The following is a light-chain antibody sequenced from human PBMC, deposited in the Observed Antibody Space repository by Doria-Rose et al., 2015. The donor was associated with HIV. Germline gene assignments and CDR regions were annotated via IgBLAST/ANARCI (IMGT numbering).Light chain of an antibody. CDR3: QQYYDTPS. Sequence: QSPESLGMSLGERATLNCKSNQSLLYTSKNYLAWYQQKPGQPPKLLIYWASTRQSGVPARFSGSGSGADFTLTISSLEAEDVAVYYCQQYYDTPSFGPGTTVDIK. V-gene: IGKV4-1*01. J-gene: IGKJ3*01. CDR1: QSLLYTSKNY. CDR2: WAS.